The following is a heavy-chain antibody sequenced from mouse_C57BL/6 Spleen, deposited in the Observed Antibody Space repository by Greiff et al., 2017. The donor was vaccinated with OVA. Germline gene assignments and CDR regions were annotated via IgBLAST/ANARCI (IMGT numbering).Heavy chain of an antibody. V-gene: IGHV2-5*01. CDR1: GFSLTSYG. CDR3: GGLRRDYAMDY. CDR2: IWRGGST. D-gene: IGHD2-4*01. Sequence: VMLVESGPGLVQPSQSLSITCTVSGFSLTSYGVHWVRQSPGKGLEWLGVIWRGGSTDYNAAFMSRLSITKDNSKSQVFFKMNSLQADDTAIYYCGGLRRDYAMDYWGQGTSVTVSS. J-gene: IGHJ4*01.